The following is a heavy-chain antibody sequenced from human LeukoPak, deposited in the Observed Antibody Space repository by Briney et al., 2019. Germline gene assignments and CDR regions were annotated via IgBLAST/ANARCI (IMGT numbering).Heavy chain of an antibody. CDR2: IYYSGST. J-gene: IGHJ5*02. Sequence: PSETLSLTCTVSGGSISSYYWSWIRQPPGKGLEWIGYIYYSGSTNYNPSLKSRVTISVDTSKNQFSLKLSSVTATDTAVYYCARDNGAQFDPWGQGTLVTVSS. CDR3: ARDNGAQFDP. V-gene: IGHV4-59*01. CDR1: GGSISSYY.